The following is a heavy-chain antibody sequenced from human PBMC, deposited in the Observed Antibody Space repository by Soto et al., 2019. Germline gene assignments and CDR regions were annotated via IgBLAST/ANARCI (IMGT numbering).Heavy chain of an antibody. V-gene: IGHV3-15*06. CDR3: TTSHY. J-gene: IGHJ4*02. Sequence: EVQLVESGGGLVKPGKSLGLPCAASGLTLVKAWWSWSPQAPGKGLEWVGRIRAKTDGGTTKYAAPVEGRFTISRDDSENTLYLQMDSLKSEDTAVYYCTTSHYWGQGTLVTVSS. CDR1: GLTLVKAW. CDR2: IRAKTDGGTT.